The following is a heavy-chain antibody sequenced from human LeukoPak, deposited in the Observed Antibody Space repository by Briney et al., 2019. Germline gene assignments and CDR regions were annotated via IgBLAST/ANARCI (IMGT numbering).Heavy chain of an antibody. D-gene: IGHD3-10*01. CDR1: GFTFSSYS. V-gene: IGHV3-7*01. J-gene: IGHJ6*03. CDR2: IKQDGSEK. Sequence: GGSLRLSCVASGFTFSSYSMNWVRQAPGKGLEWVANIKQDGSEKYYVDSVKGRFTISRDNAKNSLYLQMNSLRAEDTAVYYCARFPMVRGVIGYYYYYYMDVWGKGTTVTISS. CDR3: ARFPMVRGVIGYYYYYYMDV.